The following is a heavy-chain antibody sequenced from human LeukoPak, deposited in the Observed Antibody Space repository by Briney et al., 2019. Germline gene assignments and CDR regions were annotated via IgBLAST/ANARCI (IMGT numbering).Heavy chain of an antibody. D-gene: IGHD6-6*01. Sequence: SETLSLTCAVYGGSFSRYYWSWIRQPPGKGLQWIGEINHNGSTNNNPSLKSRVTISVDRSENQFSLKLNSVTAADTAVYYCARASQLVISRRGIWFDPWGQGTLVTVSS. CDR2: INHNGST. CDR1: GGSFSRYY. J-gene: IGHJ5*02. V-gene: IGHV4-34*01. CDR3: ARASQLVISRRGIWFDP.